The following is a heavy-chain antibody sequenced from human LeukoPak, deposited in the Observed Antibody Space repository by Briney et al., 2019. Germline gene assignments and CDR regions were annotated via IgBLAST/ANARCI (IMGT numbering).Heavy chain of an antibody. CDR2: ISGNSASI. CDR3: ARGPSGGNGFSY. J-gene: IGHJ4*02. Sequence: PGGSLRLSCAASGFTFSTYSMNWVRQAPGKGLEWVSYISGNSASIYYADSVKGRFTISRDNAKNSLYLQMNSLRAVDTAVYYCARGPSGGNGFSYWGLGTLVTVSS. CDR1: GFTFSTYS. V-gene: IGHV3-48*01. D-gene: IGHD2-15*01.